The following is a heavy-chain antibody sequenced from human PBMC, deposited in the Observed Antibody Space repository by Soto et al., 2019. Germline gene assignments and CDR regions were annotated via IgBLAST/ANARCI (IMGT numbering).Heavy chain of an antibody. J-gene: IGHJ4*02. CDR2: INSDGNST. CDR1: GLPLSPFW. D-gene: IGHD4-4*01. Sequence: EVQLVESGGGLVQPGGSLDLSGAAFGLPLSPFWLHWVAKVPGKGPVWVSRINSDGNSTSYADSVKGRFTISRDNAKNTLYLQMNSLRAEDTAVYYCARGSNHFDYWGQGTLVTVSS. V-gene: IGHV3-74*01. CDR3: ARGSNHFDY.